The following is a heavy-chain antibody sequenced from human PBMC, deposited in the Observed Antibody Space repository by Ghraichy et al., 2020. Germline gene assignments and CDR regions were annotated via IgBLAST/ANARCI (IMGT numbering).Heavy chain of an antibody. CDR3: TKMKTVVTERYFDL. CDR1: GFTFSDYS. D-gene: IGHD2-21*02. Sequence: GESLNISCAASGFTFSDYSMNWVRQAPGKGLEWVSSISSDSNYIFYADSVQGRFIISRDNPKKSLSLHMNSLRDDDTAVYFCTKMKTVVTERYFDLWGRGTLVTVSS. V-gene: IGHV3-21*01. CDR2: ISSDSNYI. J-gene: IGHJ2*01.